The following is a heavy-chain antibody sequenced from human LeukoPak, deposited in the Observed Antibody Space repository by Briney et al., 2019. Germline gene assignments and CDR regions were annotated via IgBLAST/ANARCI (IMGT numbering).Heavy chain of an antibody. CDR2: ISGSGDST. CDR3: AKRAVAGTGRGFDI. D-gene: IGHD6-19*01. Sequence: GGSLRLSCAASGFTFSSYAMNWVRQAQGKGLEWVSLISGSGDSTDYADSVKGRFTISRDNSKNTLYLQINSLRADDTAVYYCAKRAVAGTGRGFDIWGQGTLVTVSS. J-gene: IGHJ3*02. V-gene: IGHV3-23*01. CDR1: GFTFSSYA.